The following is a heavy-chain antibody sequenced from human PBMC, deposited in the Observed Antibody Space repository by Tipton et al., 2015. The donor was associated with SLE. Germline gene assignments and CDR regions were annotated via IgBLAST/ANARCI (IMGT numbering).Heavy chain of an antibody. CDR2: ISSSSSYI. D-gene: IGHD6-6*01. J-gene: IGHJ2*01. Sequence: SLRLSCAASGFTFSSYSMNWVRQAPGKGLEWVSSISSSSSYIYYADSVKGRFTISRDNAKNSLYLQMNSLRAEDTAVYYCARVSPQGQLAGYFDLWGRGTLVTVSS. CDR3: ARVSPQGQLAGYFDL. V-gene: IGHV3-21*01. CDR1: GFTFSSYS.